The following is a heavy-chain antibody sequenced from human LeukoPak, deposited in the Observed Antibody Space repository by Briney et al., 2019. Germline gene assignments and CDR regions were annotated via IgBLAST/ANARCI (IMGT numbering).Heavy chain of an antibody. J-gene: IGHJ5*02. D-gene: IGHD6-19*01. Sequence: TGGSLRLSCAASGFTFSNMNWVRQAPGKGLEWVSFISTSSSYIYYADSVKGRFTISRDNAKNSLYLQMNSLRAEDTAVYYCARGGSGWTWGQGTLVTVSS. V-gene: IGHV3-21*01. CDR2: ISTSSSYI. CDR1: GFTFSN. CDR3: ARGGSGWT.